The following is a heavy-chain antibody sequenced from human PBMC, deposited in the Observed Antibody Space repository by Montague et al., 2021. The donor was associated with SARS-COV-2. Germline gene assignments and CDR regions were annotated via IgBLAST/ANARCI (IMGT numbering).Heavy chain of an antibody. CDR2: ISSDGVNK. CDR1: GFTFSSYS. J-gene: IGHJ4*02. D-gene: IGHD6-19*01. CDR3: ARPSVQNNGWYLSYFEY. V-gene: IGHV3-30*04. Sequence: SLRLSCAAPGFTFSSYSMYWVLQAPGKGLVWGAVISSDGVNKYFPDSVRGRFTISRDNSNNTFFLQMSSLRPEDTAVYYCARPSVQNNGWYLSYFEYWGQGGLVTVST.